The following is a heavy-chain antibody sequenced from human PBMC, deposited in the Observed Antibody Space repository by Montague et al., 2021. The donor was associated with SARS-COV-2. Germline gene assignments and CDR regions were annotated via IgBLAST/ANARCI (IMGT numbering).Heavy chain of an antibody. CDR1: GGSISSYY. J-gene: IGHJ4*02. V-gene: IGHV4-59*01. D-gene: IGHD5-24*01. CDR2: IYYSGST. CDR3: ARVFPRWLQFDPYFDY. Sequence: SETLSLTCTVSGGSISSYYWSWIRQPPGKGLEWIGYIYYSGSTNYNPSLKSQVTISVDTSKNQFSLKLSSVTAAATAVYYCARVFPRWLQFDPYFDYWGQGTLVTVSS.